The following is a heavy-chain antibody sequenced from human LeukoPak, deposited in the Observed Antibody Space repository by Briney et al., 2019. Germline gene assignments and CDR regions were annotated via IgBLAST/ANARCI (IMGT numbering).Heavy chain of an antibody. CDR3: AKSSYYDSSGYYREYYFDF. CDR1: RFQFSSYA. Sequence: PGGSLRLSCVASRFQFSSYAMSWVRQAPGKGLEWVSVISGSGGSTYYADSVKGRFTISRDNSKNTLYLQMNSLRDEDTAVYYCAKSSYYDSSGYYREYYFDFWGQGTLVTVSS. J-gene: IGHJ4*02. D-gene: IGHD3-22*01. CDR2: ISGSGGST. V-gene: IGHV3-23*01.